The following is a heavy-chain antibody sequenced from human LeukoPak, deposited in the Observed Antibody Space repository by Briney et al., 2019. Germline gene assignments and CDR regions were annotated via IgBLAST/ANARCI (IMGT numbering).Heavy chain of an antibody. J-gene: IGHJ6*02. CDR1: GYTYTSYD. CDR2: MNPNSGNT. Sequence: ASVKVSCKASGYTYTSYDINWVRQATGQGLEWMGWMNPNSGNTGYAQKFQGRVTMTRNTSISTAYMELSSLRSEDTAVYYCARANALYYDFWSGRQMDVWGQGTTVTVSS. CDR3: ARANALYYDFWSGRQMDV. D-gene: IGHD3-3*01. V-gene: IGHV1-8*01.